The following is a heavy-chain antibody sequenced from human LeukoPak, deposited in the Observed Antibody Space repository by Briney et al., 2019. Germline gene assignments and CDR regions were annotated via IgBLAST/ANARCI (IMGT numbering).Heavy chain of an antibody. D-gene: IGHD2-15*01. J-gene: IGHJ4*02. CDR3: ATDVGSAPFDY. V-gene: IGHV3-33*08. CDR2: IWPTGRNT. CDR1: GFTFSNAW. Sequence: PGGSLRLSCAASGFTFSNAWMSWVRQAPGKGLEWVAVIWPTGRNTYYADSVEGRFTISRDNSKNTLYLQMNSLRAEDTAVYYCATDVGSAPFDYWGQGTLVTVSS.